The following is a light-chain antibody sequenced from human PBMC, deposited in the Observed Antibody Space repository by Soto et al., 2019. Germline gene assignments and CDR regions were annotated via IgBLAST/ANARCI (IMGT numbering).Light chain of an antibody. V-gene: IGLV2-23*02. CDR2: EVN. J-gene: IGLJ2*01. Sequence: QSVLTQPASVSGSPGQSITISCTGTSSDVGSYNLVSWYQQHPGKAPKLMIYEVNKRPSGVSHRFSGSKSGNTASLTISGLQAEDEADYHCCSYAGTTSFVVFGGGTKLTVL. CDR1: SSDVGSYNL. CDR3: CSYAGTTSFVV.